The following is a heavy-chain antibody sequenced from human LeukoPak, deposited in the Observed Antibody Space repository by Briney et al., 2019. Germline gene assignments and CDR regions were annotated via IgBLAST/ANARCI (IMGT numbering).Heavy chain of an antibody. J-gene: IGHJ4*02. CDR2: IYTSGST. CDR1: GGSISSGSYY. D-gene: IGHD3-9*01. CDR3: ARLKTRYFGPIDY. V-gene: IGHV4-61*02. Sequence: SETLSLTCTVSGGSISSGSYYWSWIRQPAGKGLEWIGRIYTSGSTNYNPSLKSRVTISVDTSKNQFSLKLSSVTAADTAVYYCARLKTRYFGPIDYWGQGTLVTVSS.